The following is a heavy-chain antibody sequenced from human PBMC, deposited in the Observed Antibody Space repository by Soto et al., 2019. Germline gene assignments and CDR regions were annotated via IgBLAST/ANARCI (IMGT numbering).Heavy chain of an antibody. J-gene: IGHJ3*02. Sequence: SETLSLTCAVYGGSFSDYYWSWIRLIPGKGLEWIGEINYNGGANYNPSLKSRVTMSVDTSKNQFSVKMRFVTAADTALYYCARPANAHSASSGYHHDAFDIWGQGRKVTV. CDR1: GGSFSDYY. CDR2: INYNGGA. D-gene: IGHD3-22*01. V-gene: IGHV4-34*01. CDR3: ARPANAHSASSGYHHDAFDI.